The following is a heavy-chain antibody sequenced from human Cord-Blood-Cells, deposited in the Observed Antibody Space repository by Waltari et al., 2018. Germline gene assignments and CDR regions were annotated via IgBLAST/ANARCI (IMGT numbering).Heavy chain of an antibody. J-gene: IGHJ1*01. CDR3: ARGKGTIFGVVIRQEQDVQH. CDR1: GGTFSSYA. Sequence: QVQLVQSGAEVKKPGHSVKVSCKASGGTFSSYAISWVRQAPGQGREWMGGIIPIFGTANYAQKFQGRVTITADKSTSTAYMELSSLRSEDTAVYYCARGKGTIFGVVIRQEQDVQHWGQGTLVTVSS. V-gene: IGHV1-69*06. D-gene: IGHD3-3*01. CDR2: IIPIFGTA.